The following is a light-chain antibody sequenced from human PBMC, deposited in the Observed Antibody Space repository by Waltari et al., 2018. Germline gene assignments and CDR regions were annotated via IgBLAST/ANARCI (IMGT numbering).Light chain of an antibody. CDR1: QDIRNS. V-gene: IGKV1-NL1*01. CDR2: VAS. J-gene: IGKJ2*01. CDR3: QQYYSIPYT. Sequence: DIQMTQSPSSLSASVGDRVTITCRASQDIRNSLAWYQQKPGKAPKLLLSVASRLETGVPSTFSGSGSGTDYTLTISSLQAEDFATYYCQQYYSIPYTFGQGTKLQIK.